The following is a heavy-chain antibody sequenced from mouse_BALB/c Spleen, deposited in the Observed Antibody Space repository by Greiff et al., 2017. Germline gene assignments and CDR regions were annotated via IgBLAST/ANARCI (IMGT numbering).Heavy chain of an antibody. V-gene: IGHV5-12-2*01. J-gene: IGHJ2*01. CDR2: ISNGGGST. Sequence: EVHLVESGGGLVQPGGSLKLSCAASGFTFSSYTMSWVRQTPEKRLEWVAYISNGGGSTYYPDTVKGRFTISRDTAKNTLYLQMSSLKSEDTAMYYCARHGYYGNYEDFDYWGQGTTLTVSS. D-gene: IGHD2-1*01. CDR3: ARHGYYGNYEDFDY. CDR1: GFTFSSYT.